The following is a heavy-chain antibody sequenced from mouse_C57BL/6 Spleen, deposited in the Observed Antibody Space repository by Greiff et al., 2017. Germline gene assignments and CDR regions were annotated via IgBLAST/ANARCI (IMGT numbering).Heavy chain of an antibody. J-gene: IGHJ1*03. CDR1: GYAFTNYL. CDR3: ARWASITTVVEGYFDV. V-gene: IGHV1-54*01. CDR2: INPGSGGT. Sequence: QVQLQQSGAELVRPGTSVKVSCKASGYAFTNYLIEWVKQRPGQGLEWIGVINPGSGGTNYNEKFKGKATLTADKSSSTAYMQLSSLTSEDSAVYFCARWASITTVVEGYFDVWGTGTTVTVSS. D-gene: IGHD1-1*01.